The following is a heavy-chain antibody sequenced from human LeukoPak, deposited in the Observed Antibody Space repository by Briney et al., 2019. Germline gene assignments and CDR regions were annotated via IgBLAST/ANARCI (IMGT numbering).Heavy chain of an antibody. D-gene: IGHD5-18*01. Sequence: ASVKVSCKASGYTFTSYDINWVRQATGQGLEWMGWMNPNSGNTGYAQKFQGRVTMTRNTSISTAYMELSSLISEDTAVYYCASVPGGSYGPGFDYWGQGTLVTVSS. CDR3: ASVPGGSYGPGFDY. J-gene: IGHJ4*02. CDR2: MNPNSGNT. CDR1: GYTFTSYD. V-gene: IGHV1-8*01.